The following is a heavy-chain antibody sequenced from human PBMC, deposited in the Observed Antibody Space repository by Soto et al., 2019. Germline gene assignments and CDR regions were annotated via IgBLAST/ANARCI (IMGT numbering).Heavy chain of an antibody. Sequence: QVQLLESGPGLVKPSQSLSLTCTVSGASFTSGDHYWSWIRQPPGRGLEWIGHIYASGISYYNSSLKSRFTITLDTSENQFSLKLSSVTAADTAVYYCARGSGRYLIYYFDHWGQGTLVTVSS. D-gene: IGHD1-26*01. CDR3: ARGSGRYLIYYFDH. CDR2: IYASGIS. CDR1: GASFTSGDHY. J-gene: IGHJ4*02. V-gene: IGHV4-30-4*01.